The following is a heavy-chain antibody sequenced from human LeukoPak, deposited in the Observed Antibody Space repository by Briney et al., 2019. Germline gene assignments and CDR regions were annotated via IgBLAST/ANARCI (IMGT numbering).Heavy chain of an antibody. CDR2: IWYDGSNK. V-gene: IGHV3-33*06. D-gene: IGHD6-19*01. J-gene: IGHJ4*02. CDR1: GFTFSSYG. Sequence: GGSLRLSCAASGFTFSSYGMHWVRQAPGKGLEWVAVIWYDGSNKYYADSVKGRFTISRDNSKNTLYLQMNSLRAEDTAVYYCAEEGIAVAGTVLGLFDYWGQGTLVTVSS. CDR3: AEEGIAVAGTVLGLFDY.